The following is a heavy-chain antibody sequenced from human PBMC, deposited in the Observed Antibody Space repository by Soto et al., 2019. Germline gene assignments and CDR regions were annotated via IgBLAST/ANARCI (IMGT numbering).Heavy chain of an antibody. D-gene: IGHD6-19*01. CDR3: ARHTFGSGWWVNWCDP. Sequence: QLQLQESGPGLVKPSETLSLTCTVSGGSISSSSYYWCWIRQPPGKGLEWIGSIYYSGSNYYNPSLKSRVTISVDTSQNQVSLKLSSVTAADTAVYYCARHTFGSGWWVNWCDPWGQGTLVTVSS. V-gene: IGHV4-39*01. CDR1: GGSISSSSYY. J-gene: IGHJ5*02. CDR2: IYYSGSN.